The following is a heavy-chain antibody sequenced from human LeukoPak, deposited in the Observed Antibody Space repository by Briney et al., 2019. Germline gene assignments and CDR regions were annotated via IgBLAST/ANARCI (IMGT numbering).Heavy chain of an antibody. Sequence: ASETLSLTCTVSGGSVSSSSYYWDWIRQPPGKGLEWIGSIYYSGSAYYNPSLKSRLTISIDTSNNQFSLKLSSVTAADTAVYYCASHSPAADYWGQGTLVIVSS. CDR1: GGSVSSSSYY. J-gene: IGHJ4*02. CDR3: ASHSPAADY. V-gene: IGHV4-39*01. CDR2: IYYSGSA.